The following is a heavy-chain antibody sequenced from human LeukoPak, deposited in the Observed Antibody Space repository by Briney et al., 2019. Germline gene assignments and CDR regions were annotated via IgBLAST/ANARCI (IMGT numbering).Heavy chain of an antibody. V-gene: IGHV1-18*01. CDR3: ARDPPRGYSYGYSFWFDP. CDR2: ISAYNGNT. Sequence: ASVKVSCKASGYTFTSYSISWVRQAPGQGLEWMGWISAYNGNTNYAQKLQGRVTMTTDTSTSTAYMELRSLRSDDTAVYYCARDPPRGYSYGYSFWFDPWGQGTLVTVSS. J-gene: IGHJ5*02. CDR1: GYTFTSYS. D-gene: IGHD5-18*01.